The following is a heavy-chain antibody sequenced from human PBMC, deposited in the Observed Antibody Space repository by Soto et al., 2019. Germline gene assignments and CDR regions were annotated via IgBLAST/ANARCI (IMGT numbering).Heavy chain of an antibody. D-gene: IGHD6-13*01. CDR3: ARDRAAGGPLNSFNQ. Sequence: QVHLVQSGAEVKEPGASVKVSCETSGYTFTSYSLHWLRQAPGQRLEWMGWINADTGNTKFSPSFQGRVSFTRDPSASTAFMELSNLRSEDTAVYYCARDRAAGGPLNSFNQWGQGTLVTVSS. V-gene: IGHV1-3*01. J-gene: IGHJ4*02. CDR2: INADTGNT. CDR1: GYTFTSYS.